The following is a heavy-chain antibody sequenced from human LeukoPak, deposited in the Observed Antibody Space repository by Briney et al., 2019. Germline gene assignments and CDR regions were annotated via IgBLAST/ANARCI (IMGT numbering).Heavy chain of an antibody. D-gene: IGHD2-21*02. Sequence: SETLSLTCTVSGGSISSSSYYWGWIRQPPGKRLEWIGSIYYSGSTYYNPSLKSRVTISVDTSKNQFSLKLSSVTAADTAVYYCARGEVVTAIKDAFDIWGQGTMVTVSS. CDR1: GGSISSSSYY. V-gene: IGHV4-39*07. CDR3: ARGEVVTAIKDAFDI. CDR2: IYYSGST. J-gene: IGHJ3*02.